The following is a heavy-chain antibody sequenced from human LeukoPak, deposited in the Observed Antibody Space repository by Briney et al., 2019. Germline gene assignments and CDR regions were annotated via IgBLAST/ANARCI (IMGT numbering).Heavy chain of an antibody. CDR1: GGSISSYY. J-gene: IGHJ6*03. V-gene: IGHV4-4*07. CDR3: AQGTMPPRYYYMDV. D-gene: IGHD1-1*01. CDR2: IYTSGST. Sequence: PSETLSLTCTVSGGSISSYYWSWIRQPAGKGLEWIGRIYTSGSTNYNPSLKSRVTMSVDTSKNQFSLKLSSVTAADTAVYYCAQGTMPPRYYYMDVWGKGTTVTVSS.